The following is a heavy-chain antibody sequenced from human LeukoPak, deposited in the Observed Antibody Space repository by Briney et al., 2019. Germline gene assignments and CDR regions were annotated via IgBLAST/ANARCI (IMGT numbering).Heavy chain of an antibody. CDR3: ARHRGSGSPYFDY. CDR2: IYYSGST. D-gene: IGHD3-10*01. Sequence: SETLSLTCTVSGDSIINYYWSWIRQSPGKGLEWIGYIYYSGSTKYNPSLKSRVTISVDTFKNQFSLKLSSVTAADTAVYYCARHRGSGSPYFDYWGQGTLVTVSS. V-gene: IGHV4-59*08. CDR1: GDSIINYY. J-gene: IGHJ4*02.